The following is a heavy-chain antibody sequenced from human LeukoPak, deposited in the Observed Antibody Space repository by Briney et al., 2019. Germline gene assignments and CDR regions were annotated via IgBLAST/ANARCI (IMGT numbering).Heavy chain of an antibody. Sequence: ASETLSLTCTVSGVSVSSGSYYWNWLRQPPGKGLEWIEYIYYSGSTNYNPSLKSPVTISVDTSKNQFSLKLSSVTAADTAVYYCARVAAGYGYRVFDYWGQGTLVTVSS. D-gene: IGHD5-18*01. CDR2: IYYSGST. CDR1: GVSVSSGSYY. CDR3: ARVAAGYGYRVFDY. J-gene: IGHJ4*02. V-gene: IGHV4-61*01.